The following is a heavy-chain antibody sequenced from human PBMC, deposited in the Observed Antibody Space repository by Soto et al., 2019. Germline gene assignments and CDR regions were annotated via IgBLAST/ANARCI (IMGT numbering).Heavy chain of an antibody. CDR1: GFNFSSYA. V-gene: IGHV3-23*04. CDR2: ISGSGGST. CDR3: AKADRVVVAATRKYYYYYMDV. D-gene: IGHD2-15*01. J-gene: IGHJ6*03. Sequence: EVQLVESGGGLVQPGGSLRLSCAASGFNFSSYAMSWVRQAPGKGLEWFSAISGSGGSTYYADSVKGRFTISRDNSKNSLYLQMNSLRAEDTAVYYCAKADRVVVAATRKYYYYYMDVWGKGTTVTVSS.